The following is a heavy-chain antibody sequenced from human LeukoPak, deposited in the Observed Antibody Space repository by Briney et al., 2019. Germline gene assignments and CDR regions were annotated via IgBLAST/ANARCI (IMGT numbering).Heavy chain of an antibody. J-gene: IGHJ3*02. V-gene: IGHV1-2*02. Sequence: ASVKVSCQASGYTFTTNYMHWVGQAPGQGLEWMGWINPNSGGTMYAQKFQGRVTMTRDTSISTAYMELNRLRSDDTAVFYCARDFYYDTKGAFDIWGQGTMVTVSS. CDR3: ARDFYYDTKGAFDI. CDR1: GYTFTTNY. CDR2: INPNSGGT. D-gene: IGHD3-22*01.